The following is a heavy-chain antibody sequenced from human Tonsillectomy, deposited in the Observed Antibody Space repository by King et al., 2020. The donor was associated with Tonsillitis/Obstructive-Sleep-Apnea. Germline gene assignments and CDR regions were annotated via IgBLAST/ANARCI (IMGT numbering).Heavy chain of an antibody. V-gene: IGHV3-23*04. CDR1: GFTFSSYA. J-gene: IGHJ6*02. D-gene: IGHD6-6*01. CDR2: ISGSGGST. CDR3: AKGQRSRSLSGGNNGMDV. Sequence: VQLVESGGGLVQPGESLRLSCVVSGFTFSSYAMSWVRQAPGKGLEWVSTISGSGGSTYYADSVKGRFTISRDNSKNTLYVQMNSLRAEDTAVYYCAKGQRSRSLSGGNNGMDVWGQGTTVTVSS.